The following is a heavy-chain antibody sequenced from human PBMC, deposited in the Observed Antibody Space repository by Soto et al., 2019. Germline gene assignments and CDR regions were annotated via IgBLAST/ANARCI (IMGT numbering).Heavy chain of an antibody. J-gene: IGHJ4*02. CDR3: AAARGGGGY. CDR2: IYSGGYT. Sequence: EVQLVESGGGLIQPGGSLRLSCAVSGFTVSNNYMSWVRQAPGKGLEGVSVIYSGGYTAYGDSVKGRFTISRDNSKNTLFLKINRRGGEDGAVYYGAAARGGGGYWGQGTLVTVSS. CDR1: GFTVSNNY. D-gene: IGHD2-15*01. V-gene: IGHV3-53*01.